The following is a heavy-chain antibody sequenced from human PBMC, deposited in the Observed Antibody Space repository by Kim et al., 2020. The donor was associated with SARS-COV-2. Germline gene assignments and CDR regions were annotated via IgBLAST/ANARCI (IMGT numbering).Heavy chain of an antibody. V-gene: IGHV4-31*02. CDR3: ARIFGVVPSPRDWYFDL. Sequence: LKSRGTISVDTSKNQFALKLSSVTAADTAVYYCARIFGVVPSPRDWYFDLWGRGTLVTVSS. D-gene: IGHD3-3*01. J-gene: IGHJ2*01.